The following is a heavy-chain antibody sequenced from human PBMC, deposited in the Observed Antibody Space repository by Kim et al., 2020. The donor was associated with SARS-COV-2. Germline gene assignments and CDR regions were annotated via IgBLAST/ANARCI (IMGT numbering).Heavy chain of an antibody. Sequence: GGSLRLSCAASGFTFSSYWMSWVRQAPGKGLEWVANIKQDGSEKYYVDSVKGRFTISRDNAKNSLYLQMNSLRAEDTAVYYCASIGDYVDFDYWGQGTLVTVSS. CDR3: ASIGDYVDFDY. V-gene: IGHV3-7*01. CDR1: GFTFSSYW. D-gene: IGHD4-17*01. J-gene: IGHJ4*02. CDR2: IKQDGSEK.